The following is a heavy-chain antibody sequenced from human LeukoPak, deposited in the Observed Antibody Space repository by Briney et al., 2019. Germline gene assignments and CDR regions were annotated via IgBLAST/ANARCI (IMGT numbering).Heavy chain of an antibody. CDR3: AKAITYSSGWYYYYYMDV. CDR1: GFTFDDYA. Sequence: GRSLRLSCAASGFTFDDYAMHWVRQAPGKGLAWVSGISWNSGSIGYADSVKGRFTISRDNAKNSLYLQMNSLRAEDTAVYYCAKAITYSSGWYYYYYMDVWGKGTTVTVSS. J-gene: IGHJ6*03. CDR2: ISWNSGSI. D-gene: IGHD6-19*01. V-gene: IGHV3-9*01.